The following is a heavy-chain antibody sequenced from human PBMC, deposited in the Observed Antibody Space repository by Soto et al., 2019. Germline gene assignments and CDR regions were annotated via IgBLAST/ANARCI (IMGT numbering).Heavy chain of an antibody. CDR3: ARRSSSSSSYYYYGMDV. V-gene: IGHV1-18*01. CDR1: GYTFTSYG. Sequence: ASVKVSCKASGYTFTSYGISWVRQAPGQGLEWMGWISAYNGNTNYAQKLQGRVTMTTDTSTSTAYMELRSLRSDDTAVYYCARRSSSSSSYYYYGMDVWGQGTPVTVSS. J-gene: IGHJ6*02. CDR2: ISAYNGNT. D-gene: IGHD6-6*01.